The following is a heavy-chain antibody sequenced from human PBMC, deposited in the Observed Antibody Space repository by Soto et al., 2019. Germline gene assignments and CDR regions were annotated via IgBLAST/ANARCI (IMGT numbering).Heavy chain of an antibody. CDR1: GFRFTSSW. Sequence: EVQLVESGGGLVQPGGSLRLSCAASGFRFTSSWMSWVHQAPGKGLEWVAHINQNGGQKYYVDSAKGRFTISRDNAKISLYLQMNSLRVEDTAVFYCVTWADAADEDYFHHWGQGTLVTVSS. CDR3: VTWADAADEDYFHH. V-gene: IGHV3-7*01. D-gene: IGHD3-16*01. J-gene: IGHJ1*01. CDR2: INQNGGQK.